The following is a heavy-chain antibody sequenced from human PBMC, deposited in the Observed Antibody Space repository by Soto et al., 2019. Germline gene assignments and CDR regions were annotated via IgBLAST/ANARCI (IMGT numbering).Heavy chain of an antibody. D-gene: IGHD5-12*01. CDR1: GATFSSYA. CDR2: IVPTVDTS. J-gene: IGHJ4*02. V-gene: IGHV1-69*14. CDR3: VRVVAIPGYPDN. Sequence: QVQLVQSGAEVRQPASSVKVSCKTSGATFSSYAITWVRQAPGQGLEWMGGIVPTVDTSTYAQKFQGRVKITADKFKNTVYMELSSQRSDDTAVYYCVRVVAIPGYPDNWGQGTLVTVSS.